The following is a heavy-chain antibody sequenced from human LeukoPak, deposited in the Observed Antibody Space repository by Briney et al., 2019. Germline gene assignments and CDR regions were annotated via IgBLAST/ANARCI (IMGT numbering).Heavy chain of an antibody. V-gene: IGHV3-23*01. Sequence: PGGSLRLSCAASGFTFSSYGMHWVRQAPGKGLEWVSAISGSADRTHYADSVKGRFTISRDNSKNIVYLQMNSLRAKDTAVYFCARPQVVVLNPFDYWGQGTLVTVSS. CDR3: ARPQVVVLNPFDY. D-gene: IGHD3-10*01. CDR1: GFTFSSYG. CDR2: ISGSADRT. J-gene: IGHJ4*02.